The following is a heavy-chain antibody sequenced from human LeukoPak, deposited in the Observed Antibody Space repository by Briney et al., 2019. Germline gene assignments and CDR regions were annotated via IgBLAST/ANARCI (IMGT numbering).Heavy chain of an antibody. J-gene: IGHJ4*02. D-gene: IGHD3-16*01. CDR3: AREVAFDYGDY. Sequence: PGGSLRLSCAASGFTFSNYAMSWVRQAPGKGLEWVSAISGSGGSTYYADSVKGRFTISRDNAKNSLFLQMNSLRDDDTAVYYCAREVAFDYGDYWGQGTLVTVSS. V-gene: IGHV3-23*01. CDR1: GFTFSNYA. CDR2: ISGSGGST.